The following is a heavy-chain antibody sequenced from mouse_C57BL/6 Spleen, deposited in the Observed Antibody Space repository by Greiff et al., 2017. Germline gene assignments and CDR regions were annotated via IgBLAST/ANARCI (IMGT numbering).Heavy chain of an antibody. CDR2: IHPNSGST. CDR1: GYTFTSYW. Sequence: VQLQQPGAELVKPGASVKLSCKASGYTFTSYWMHWVKQRPGQGLEWIGMIHPNSGSTNYNEKFKSKATLTVDKSSSTAYMQLSSLTSEDSAVYYCAREGWDYDNAMDYWGQGTSVTVSS. J-gene: IGHJ4*01. D-gene: IGHD2-4*01. V-gene: IGHV1-64*01. CDR3: AREGWDYDNAMDY.